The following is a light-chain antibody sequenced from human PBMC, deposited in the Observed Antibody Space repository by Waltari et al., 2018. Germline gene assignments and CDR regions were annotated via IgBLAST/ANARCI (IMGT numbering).Light chain of an antibody. J-gene: IGLJ2*01. CDR2: EVS. V-gene: IGLV2-8*01. CDR1: SSDVGGYNY. Sequence: QSALTQPTSASGSPEQSVTISCTGTSSDVGGYNYVSWYQQHPGKAPKLMIYEVSKRPAGVPDPFSGSTSGNTASLTVSGLQAEDEADYYCSSYAGRNRGVVFGGGTNLTVL. CDR3: SSYAGRNRGVV.